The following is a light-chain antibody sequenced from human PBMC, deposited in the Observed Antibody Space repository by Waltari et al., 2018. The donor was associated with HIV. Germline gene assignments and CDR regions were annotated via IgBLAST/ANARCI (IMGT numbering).Light chain of an antibody. CDR3: QQSDSIPYT. J-gene: IGKJ2*01. CDR2: SAS. CDR1: QSISDF. V-gene: IGKV1-39*01. Sequence: DIQMTQSPSPLSASVVDRVTITCRASQSISDFLNWYQQKPGKAPQLLISSASTLQSGVPSRFSGSGSGTDFTLTINSLQPEDFATYYCQQSDSIPYTFGQGTKLDIK.